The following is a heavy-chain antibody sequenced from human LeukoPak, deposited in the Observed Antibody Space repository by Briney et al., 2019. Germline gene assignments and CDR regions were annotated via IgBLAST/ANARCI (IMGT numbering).Heavy chain of an antibody. D-gene: IGHD6-6*01. J-gene: IGHJ4*02. CDR3: ARHVGIAARALYY. CDR2: IYYSGST. CDR1: GGSISSSSYY. V-gene: IGHV4-39*07. Sequence: PSETLSLTCTVSGGSISSSSYYWGWIRQPPGKGLEWIGSIYYSGSTYYNPSLKSRVTISVDTSKNQFSLKLSSVTAADTALYYCARHVGIAARALYYWGQGTLVTVSS.